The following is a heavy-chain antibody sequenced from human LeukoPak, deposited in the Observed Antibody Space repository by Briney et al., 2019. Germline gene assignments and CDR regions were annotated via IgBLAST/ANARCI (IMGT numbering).Heavy chain of an antibody. J-gene: IGHJ6*03. D-gene: IGHD2-15*01. CDR2: MNPNSGNT. V-gene: IGHV1-8*01. CDR1: GYTFTSYD. CDR3: ARTGVAATRGYYYYYYMDV. Sequence: ASVKVSCKASGYTFTSYDINWVRQATGQGLEWMGWMNPNSGNTGYAQKFQGRVTMTRNTSISTAYMELSSLRSEDTAVYYGARTGVAATRGYYYYYYMDVWGKGTTVTVSS.